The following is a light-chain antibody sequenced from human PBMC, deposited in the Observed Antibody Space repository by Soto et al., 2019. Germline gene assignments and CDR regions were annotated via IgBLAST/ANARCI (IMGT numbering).Light chain of an antibody. Sequence: QSVLTQPASVSGSPGQSITISCTGTSSDVGGYDYVSGYQQHPGKPPKLMIYDVSNRPSGVSNRFSGSKSGNTASLTISGLQAEDEDDYYCSSSTSNSTVIVGGGTKLTAL. V-gene: IGLV2-14*01. CDR1: SSDVGGYDY. CDR3: SSSTSNSTVI. J-gene: IGLJ2*01. CDR2: DVS.